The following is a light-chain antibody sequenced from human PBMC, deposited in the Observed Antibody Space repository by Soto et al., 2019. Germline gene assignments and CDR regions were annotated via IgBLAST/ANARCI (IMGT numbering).Light chain of an antibody. CDR2: EDD. CDR1: SSVFGNYNL. V-gene: IGLV2-23*01. CDR3: CSYAGSSSLV. J-gene: IGLJ3*02. Sequence: QSALTQPASVSGSPGQSITISCTGTSSVFGNYNLVSWYQQHPDKAPKLIIYEDDKRPSGVSNRFSSSKSGNTASLTISGLQTEDEADYYCCSYAGSSSLVFGGGTKVTVL.